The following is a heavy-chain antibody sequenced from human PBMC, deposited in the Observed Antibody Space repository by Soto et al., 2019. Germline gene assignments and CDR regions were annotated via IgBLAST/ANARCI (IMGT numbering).Heavy chain of an antibody. J-gene: IGHJ5*02. CDR1: GDSISSYY. CDR3: ARGGLAARKVRWFDP. D-gene: IGHD6-6*01. CDR2: IHYSGST. Sequence: PSETLSLTCTVSGDSISSYYWGWIRQPPGKGLEWIGYIHYSGSTNYNPSLNSRVTISVDTPKNQFSLKVNSMTAADTAVYYCARGGLAARKVRWFDPWGQGTLVTVSS. V-gene: IGHV4-59*01.